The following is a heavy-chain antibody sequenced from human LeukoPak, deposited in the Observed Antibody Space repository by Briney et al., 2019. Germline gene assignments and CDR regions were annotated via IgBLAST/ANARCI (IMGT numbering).Heavy chain of an antibody. J-gene: IGHJ3*02. CDR1: GYTFTSYY. Sequence: ASVKVSCKASGYTFTSYYMHWVRQAPGQGLEWMGIINPSGGSTSYAQKFQGRVTMTRDTSTSTVYMELSSLRSEDTVVYYCARTSGYSSGWYDAFDIWGQGTMVTVSS. CDR3: ARTSGYSSGWYDAFDI. V-gene: IGHV1-46*01. D-gene: IGHD6-19*01. CDR2: INPSGGST.